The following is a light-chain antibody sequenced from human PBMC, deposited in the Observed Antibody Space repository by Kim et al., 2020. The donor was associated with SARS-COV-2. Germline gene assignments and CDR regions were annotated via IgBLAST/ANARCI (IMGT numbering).Light chain of an antibody. CDR1: NIGSKG. CDR3: QVWDSSTEHYV. J-gene: IGLJ1*01. V-gene: IGLV3-21*04. CDR2: YGS. Sequence: SYELTQPPSVSVAPGKTARITCGGDNIGSKGVHWYQQKPGQAPVLVISYGSDRPSGIPERFSGSNSGNTAALTISGVEAGDEADYYCQVWDSSTEHYVFGTGTKVT.